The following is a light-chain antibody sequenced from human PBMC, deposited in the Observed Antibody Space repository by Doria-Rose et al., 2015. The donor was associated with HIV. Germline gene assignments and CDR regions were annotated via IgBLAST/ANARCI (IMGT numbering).Light chain of an antibody. CDR2: RAS. Sequence: TQSPATLSVSPGERATLSCRANQGIGSNLAWYQQKPGQAPRLLIHRASIRATGIPPRFTGGGSGTEFTLTISSPQSEDFAVYFCQQYSQWPPYTFGQGTKLEVK. CDR3: QQYSQWPPYT. J-gene: IGKJ2*01. CDR1: QGIGSN. V-gene: IGKV3-15*01.